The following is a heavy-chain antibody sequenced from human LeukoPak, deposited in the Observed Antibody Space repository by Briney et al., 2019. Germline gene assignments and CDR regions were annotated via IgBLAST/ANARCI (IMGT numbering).Heavy chain of an antibody. Sequence: PGGSLRLSCAASGFTVSSNYMSWVRQAPGKGLEWVSVIYSGGSTYYADSVKGRFTISRDNSKNTLNLQMNSLRAEDTAVYYCARDVEGVFDYWGQGTLVTVSS. V-gene: IGHV3-53*01. CDR2: IYSGGST. D-gene: IGHD3-16*01. CDR1: GFTVSSNY. CDR3: ARDVEGVFDY. J-gene: IGHJ4*02.